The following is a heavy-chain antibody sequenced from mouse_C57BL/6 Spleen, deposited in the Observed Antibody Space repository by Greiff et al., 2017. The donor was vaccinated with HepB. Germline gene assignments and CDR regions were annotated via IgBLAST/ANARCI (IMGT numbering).Heavy chain of an antibody. CDR2: ISYDGSN. CDR1: GYSITSGYY. D-gene: IGHD2-4*01. Sequence: EVQLQQSGPGLVKPSQSLSLTCSVTGYSITSGYYWNWIRQFPGNKLEWMGYISYDGSNNYNPSLKNRISITRDTSKNQFFLKLNSVTTEDTATYYCARDPGITTPYYFDYWGQGTTLTVSS. CDR3: ARDPGITTPYYFDY. V-gene: IGHV3-6*01. J-gene: IGHJ2*01.